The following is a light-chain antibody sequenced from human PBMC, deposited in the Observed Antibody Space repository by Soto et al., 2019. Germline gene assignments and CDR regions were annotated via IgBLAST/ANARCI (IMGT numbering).Light chain of an antibody. CDR1: TGSVTSGHY. CDR3: SLSYGGVQRV. Sequence: QSVVTQAPSVTVSPGGTVTLTCASSTGSVTSGHYPYWFQQKPGQAPRTLIYDTTNKHSWTPARFSGSLLGGKAALTLSGAQPEDEAQYYCSLSYGGVQRVFGGGTQRTVL. J-gene: IGLJ3*02. CDR2: DTT. V-gene: IGLV7-46*01.